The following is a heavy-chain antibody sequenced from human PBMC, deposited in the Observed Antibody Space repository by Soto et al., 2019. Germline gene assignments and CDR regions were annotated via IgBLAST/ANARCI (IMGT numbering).Heavy chain of an antibody. CDR1: GYTFTGYY. D-gene: IGHD5-12*01. V-gene: IGHV1-2*02. CDR3: ADGYSGYDSPTYYGMDV. J-gene: IGHJ6*02. CDR2: INPNSGGT. Sequence: QVQLVQSGAEVKKPGASVKVSCKASGYTFTGYYMHWVRQAPGQGLEWMGWINPNSGGTNYAQKFQGSVTMTRDTSISTAYMELSRLRSDDTAVYYCADGYSGYDSPTYYGMDVWGQGTTVTVSS.